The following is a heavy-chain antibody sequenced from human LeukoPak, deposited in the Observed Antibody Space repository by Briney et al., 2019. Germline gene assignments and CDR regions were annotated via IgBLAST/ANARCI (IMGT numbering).Heavy chain of an antibody. CDR3: ATDKYYYDSSGYLVSAFDI. Sequence: ASVKVSCKASGYTFTSYDINWVRQAPGQGLKWMGWINPNSGGTNYAQKFQGRVTMTRDTSISTAYMELSRLRSDDTAVYYCATDKYYYDSSGYLVSAFDIWGQGTMVTVSS. V-gene: IGHV1-2*02. CDR2: INPNSGGT. CDR1: GYTFTSYD. D-gene: IGHD3-22*01. J-gene: IGHJ3*02.